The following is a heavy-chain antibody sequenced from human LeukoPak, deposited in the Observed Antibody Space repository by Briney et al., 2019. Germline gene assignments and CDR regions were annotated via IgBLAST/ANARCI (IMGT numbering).Heavy chain of an antibody. CDR1: GGSISSSGYY. J-gene: IGHJ4*02. CDR3: AGGGRTSQYDY. CDR2: IYYSGST. Sequence: SETLSLTCTVSGGSISSSGYYWGWIRQPPGKGLEWIASIYYSGSTYYNPSLKSRVTISVDTSKNQFSLKLSSVTAADTAVYYCAGGGRTSQYDYWGQGTLVTVSS. D-gene: IGHD2-15*01. V-gene: IGHV4-39*07.